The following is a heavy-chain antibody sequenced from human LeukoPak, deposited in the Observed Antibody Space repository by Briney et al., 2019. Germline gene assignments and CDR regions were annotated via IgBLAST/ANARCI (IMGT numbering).Heavy chain of an antibody. CDR1: GGSVSSGDSH. J-gene: IGHJ4*02. CDR3: ARHSDCGGRGCYFDS. V-gene: IGHV4-39*01. Sequence: PSETLSLTCYVSGGSVSSGDSHWVWVRLPPGKGLEWIATIHFSGTTYFNPSFKSRVTISVDTSKDQFALKMSSVTAADTAVYFCARHSDCGGRGCYFDSWGQGTLVTVSS. D-gene: IGHD2-21*01. CDR2: IHFSGTT.